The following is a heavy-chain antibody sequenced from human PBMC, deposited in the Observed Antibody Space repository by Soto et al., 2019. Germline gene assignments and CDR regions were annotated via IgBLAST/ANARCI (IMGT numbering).Heavy chain of an antibody. D-gene: IGHD4-17*01. J-gene: IGHJ4*02. CDR3: ARGYFPQTGTVTNPNLDY. Sequence: SWTLSLTCAVYGGSLTGSYWGWIRQPPGKGMECIGEINHSGSTNYNPSLKSRVTISVETSKNQFSPKLSSVTAADTAVYYCARGYFPQTGTVTNPNLDYWGQGXLVT. CDR1: GGSLTGSY. CDR2: INHSGST. V-gene: IGHV4-34*01.